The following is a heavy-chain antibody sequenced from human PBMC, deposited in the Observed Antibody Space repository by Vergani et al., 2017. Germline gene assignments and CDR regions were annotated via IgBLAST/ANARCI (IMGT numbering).Heavy chain of an antibody. J-gene: IGHJ4*02. CDR2: ISGSGGST. D-gene: IGHD6-13*01. Sequence: EVQLLESGGGLVQPGGSLRLSCAASGFTFSSYAMSWVRQAPGKGLEWVSAISGSGGSTYYADSVKGRFTISRDNSKNTLCLQMNSLRAEDTAVYYCAKGRLSSSWSGIDYWGQGTLVTVSS. V-gene: IGHV3-23*01. CDR1: GFTFSSYA. CDR3: AKGRLSSSWSGIDY.